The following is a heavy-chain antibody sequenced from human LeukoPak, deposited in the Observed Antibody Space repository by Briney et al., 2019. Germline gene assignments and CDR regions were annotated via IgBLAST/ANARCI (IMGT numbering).Heavy chain of an antibody. Sequence: ASVKVSCKASGYTFTSYGISWVRQAPGQGLEWMGWISAYNGNTNYAQKLQGRVTMTTDTPTSTAYMELRSLRSDDTAVYYCARDGYCSGGSCRSPWDYFDYWGQGTLVTVSS. J-gene: IGHJ4*02. CDR1: GYTFTSYG. D-gene: IGHD2-15*01. CDR2: ISAYNGNT. CDR3: ARDGYCSGGSCRSPWDYFDY. V-gene: IGHV1-18*01.